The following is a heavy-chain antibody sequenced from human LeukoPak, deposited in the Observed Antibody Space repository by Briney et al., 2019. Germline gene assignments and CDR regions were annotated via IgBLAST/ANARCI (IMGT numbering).Heavy chain of an antibody. D-gene: IGHD6-6*01. CDR1: GGSFSGYY. CDR2: INHSGST. Sequence: PSETLSLTCAVYGGSFSGYYWSWIRQPPGKGLEWIGEINHSGSTNYNPSLKSRVTISVDTSKNQFSLKLSSVTAADTAVYYCARVRAARPPRIGWFDPWGQGTLVTVSS. J-gene: IGHJ5*02. CDR3: ARVRAARPPRIGWFDP. V-gene: IGHV4-34*01.